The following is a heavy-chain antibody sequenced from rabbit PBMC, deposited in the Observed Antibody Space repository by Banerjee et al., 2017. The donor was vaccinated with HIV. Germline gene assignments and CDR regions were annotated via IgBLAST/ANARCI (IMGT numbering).Heavy chain of an antibody. CDR2: INTSSGNT. J-gene: IGHJ4*01. D-gene: IGHD6-1*01. CDR1: GFSFSNKYV. Sequence: QEQLVESGGDLVKPEGSLTLTCTASGFSFSNKYVMCWVRQAPGKGLEWIACINTSSGNTVYASWAKGRFTISKTSSTTVTLQMTSLTAADTATYFCGRDRDGDAGYGSLALWGPGTLVTVS. V-gene: IGHV1S45*01. CDR3: GRDRDGDAGYGSLAL.